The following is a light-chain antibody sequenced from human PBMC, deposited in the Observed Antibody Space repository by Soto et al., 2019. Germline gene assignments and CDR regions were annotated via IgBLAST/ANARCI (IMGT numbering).Light chain of an antibody. J-gene: IGKJ1*01. CDR2: GVS. Sequence: EIVLTQSPATLSLSLGERATLSCRASQSVSSDYLAWYQQKPGQPPRLLIYGVSSRATGIPDRFSGSGSGPDFTLTISRLEPEDFAVYYCEQYGSSPRTFGQGTKVDNK. CDR3: EQYGSSPRT. CDR1: QSVSSDY. V-gene: IGKV3-20*01.